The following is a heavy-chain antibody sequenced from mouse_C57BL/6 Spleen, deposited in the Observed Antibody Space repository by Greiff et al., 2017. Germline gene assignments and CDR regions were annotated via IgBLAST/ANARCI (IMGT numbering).Heavy chain of an antibody. D-gene: IGHD1-1*01. CDR3: ARGGTTVAYAMDY. CDR2: ISSGSSTI. CDR1: GFTFSDYG. V-gene: IGHV5-17*01. Sequence: EVQLQESGGGLVKPGGSLKLSCAASGFTFSDYGMHWVRQAPEKGLEWVAYISSGSSTIYYADTVKGRFTISRDNAKNTLFLQMTSLRSEDTAMYYCARGGTTVAYAMDYWGQGTSVTVSS. J-gene: IGHJ4*01.